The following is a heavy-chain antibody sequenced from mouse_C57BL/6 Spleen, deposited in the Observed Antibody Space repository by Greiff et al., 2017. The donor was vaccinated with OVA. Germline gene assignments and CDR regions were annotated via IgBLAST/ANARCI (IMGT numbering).Heavy chain of an antibody. CDR2: IYWDDDK. Sequence: QVTLKVSGPGILQSSQTLSLTCSFSGFSLSTSGMGVSWIRQPSGKGLEWLAHIYWDDDKRYNPSLKRRLTISKDTSRNQVCLKITSVDTADTATYYCARITTVVATGYFDYWGQGTTLTVSS. D-gene: IGHD1-1*01. CDR1: GFSLSTSGMG. J-gene: IGHJ2*01. CDR3: ARITTVVATGYFDY. V-gene: IGHV8-12*01.